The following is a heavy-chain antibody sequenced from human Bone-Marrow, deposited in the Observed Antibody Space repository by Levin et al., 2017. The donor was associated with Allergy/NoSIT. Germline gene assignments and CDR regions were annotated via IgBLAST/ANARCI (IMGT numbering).Heavy chain of an antibody. J-gene: IGHJ4*02. CDR2: IRYTADTI. D-gene: IGHD2-2*01. CDR3: ARASDYGSTSIFDY. Sequence: HSGGSLRLSCAASGFDFNSYSMNWVRQAPGKGLEWVSFIRYTADTIYYADSVRGRFTISRDNARNSLYLQMNTLRVEDTAVYYCARASDYGSTSIFDYWGQGTLVTVSS. CDR1: GFDFNSYS. V-gene: IGHV3-48*01.